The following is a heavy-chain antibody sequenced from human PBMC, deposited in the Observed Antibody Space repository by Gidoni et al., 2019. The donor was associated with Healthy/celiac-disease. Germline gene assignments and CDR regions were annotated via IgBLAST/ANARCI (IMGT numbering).Heavy chain of an antibody. D-gene: IGHD4-17*01. J-gene: IGHJ4*02. CDR1: GVTCRSYG. V-gene: IGHV3-30*18. CDR3: AKEGPNGDYGFDLFFDY. CDR2: ISYDGSNK. Sequence: QVQLVESGGGVVQPGRSRRRAWAASGVTCRSYGMHWVRQAPGKGLEWGAVISYDGSNKYYADSVKGRFTISRDNSKNTLYLQMNSLRAEDTAVYYCAKEGPNGDYGFDLFFDYWGQGTLVTVSS.